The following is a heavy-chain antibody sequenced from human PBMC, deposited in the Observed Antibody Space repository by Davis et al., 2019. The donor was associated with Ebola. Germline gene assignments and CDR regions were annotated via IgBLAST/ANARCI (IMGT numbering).Heavy chain of an antibody. V-gene: IGHV3-23*01. CDR1: GFTFSNYA. D-gene: IGHD3-22*01. J-gene: IGHJ4*02. CDR2: ISGRGGST. CDR3: AKEAHEYYYDNSGYRYYFDY. Sequence: GGSLRLSCAASGFTFSNYAMSWVRQAPGKGLEWVSGISGRGGSTYYADSVKGRFIISRDNSENTLYLQMNSLRAEDTAVYYCAKEAHEYYYDNSGYRYYFDYWGQGTLVTVSS.